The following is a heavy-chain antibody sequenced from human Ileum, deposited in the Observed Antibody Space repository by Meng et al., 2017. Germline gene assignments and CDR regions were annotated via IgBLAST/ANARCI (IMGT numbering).Heavy chain of an antibody. CDR2: MNPNSGNT. CDR3: ARRTQSIGTALGY. D-gene: IGHD1-1*01. J-gene: IGHJ4*02. CDR1: GFIFSSYD. V-gene: IGHV1-8*01. Sequence: QVQLVQSGPEVKKPGASVTVSCKASGFIFSSYDINWVRQAPRQGLEWMGWMNPNSGNTGFAQKFQDRITMTRDTSINTAYMELSSLTSEDTAVYYCARRTQSIGTALGYWGQGTLVTVSS.